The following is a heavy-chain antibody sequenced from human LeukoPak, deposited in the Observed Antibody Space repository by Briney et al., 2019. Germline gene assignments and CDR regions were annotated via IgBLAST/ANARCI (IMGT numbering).Heavy chain of an antibody. CDR1: GYTFTNYW. J-gene: IGHJ4*02. D-gene: IGHD3-16*01. CDR2: VSSGASDT. V-gene: IGHV5-51*01. Sequence: GESLKISRKGSGYTFTNYWIGWVRQMPGKGLEWMGTVSSGASDTIYSPSFQGQVSISADRSINTAYLQWSSLKASDTAMYFCARGGWGYSFDYWGQGTLVTVSS. CDR3: ARGGWGYSFDY.